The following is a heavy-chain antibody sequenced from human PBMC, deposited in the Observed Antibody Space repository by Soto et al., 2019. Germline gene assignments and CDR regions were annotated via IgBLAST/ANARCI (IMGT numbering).Heavy chain of an antibody. CDR2: ISGSGGST. Sequence: EVQLVESGGGLIQPGGSLRLSCAASGFTFSSYAMSWVRQAPGKGLEWVSAISGSGGSTYYADSVKGRFTISRDNSKNTLYLQMNSLSAEDTAVYYCAKTRMVRGVIIPYFDYWGQGTLVTVSS. CDR3: AKTRMVRGVIIPYFDY. CDR1: GFTFSSYA. J-gene: IGHJ4*02. D-gene: IGHD3-10*01. V-gene: IGHV3-23*04.